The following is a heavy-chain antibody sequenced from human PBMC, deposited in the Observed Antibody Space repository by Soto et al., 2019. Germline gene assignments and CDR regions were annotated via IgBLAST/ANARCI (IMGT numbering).Heavy chain of an antibody. J-gene: IGHJ4*02. CDR2: ISPSGDSA. CDR1: GLRFSDYS. Sequence: GGSLRLSCTVSGLRFSDYSMNWVRQAPGKGLEWISYISPSGDSAQYADSVKGRFTFSRNNVKNSVDLQMNSLRVEDTGVYYCATSHGFNWIDYWGQGALVTVSS. V-gene: IGHV3-48*01. CDR3: ATSHGFNWIDY. D-gene: IGHD1-1*01.